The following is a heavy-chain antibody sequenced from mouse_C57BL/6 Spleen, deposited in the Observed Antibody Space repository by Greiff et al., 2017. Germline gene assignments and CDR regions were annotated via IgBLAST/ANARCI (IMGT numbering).Heavy chain of an antibody. Sequence: QVQLQQPGAELVKPGASVKLSCKASGYTFTSYWMHWVKQRPGQGLEWIGMIHPNSGSTNYNEKFKSKATLTVDKSSSTAYLQLSSLTSEDSAVYYCAREDYDGRRNYWGQGTSVTVSS. V-gene: IGHV1-64*01. CDR3: AREDYDGRRNY. D-gene: IGHD2-4*01. CDR1: GYTFTSYW. CDR2: IHPNSGST. J-gene: IGHJ4*01.